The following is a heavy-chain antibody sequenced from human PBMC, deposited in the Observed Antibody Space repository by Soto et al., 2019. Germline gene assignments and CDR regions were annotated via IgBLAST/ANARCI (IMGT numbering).Heavy chain of an antibody. CDR1: GASISGFY. D-gene: IGHD1-1*01. V-gene: IGHV4-4*07. CDR2: IYATGTT. J-gene: IGHJ5*02. CDR3: VRDGTKTLRDWFDP. Sequence: SETLSLTCTVSGASISGFYWSWIRKSAGKGLEWIGRIYATGTTDYNPSLKSRVMMSVDTSKKQFSLKLRSVTAADTAVYYCVRDGTKTLRDWFDPWGQGISVTVCS.